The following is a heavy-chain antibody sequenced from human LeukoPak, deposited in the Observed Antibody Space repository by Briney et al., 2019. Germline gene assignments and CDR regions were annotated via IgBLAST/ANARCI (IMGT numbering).Heavy chain of an antibody. J-gene: IGHJ5*02. CDR3: VSTYHYGDYNNWFDP. CDR1: GYTFTSYD. V-gene: IGHV1-8*01. CDR2: MNPNSGNT. Sequence: ASVKVSCKASGYTFTSYDINWVRQATGQGLEWMGWMNPNSGNTGYAQKFQGRVTMTRNTSISTAYMELSSLRSEDTAVYYCVSTYHYGDYNNWFDPWGQGTLVTVSS. D-gene: IGHD4-17*01.